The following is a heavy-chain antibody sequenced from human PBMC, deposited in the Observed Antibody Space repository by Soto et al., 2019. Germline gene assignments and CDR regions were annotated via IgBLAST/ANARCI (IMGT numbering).Heavy chain of an antibody. V-gene: IGHV3-33*01. CDR1: GFDFKTYG. D-gene: IGHD1-20*01. CDR2: IGFDGTNI. CDR3: VLRACVSNNWSFRGVR. Sequence: QGQLVESGGGVVQPGRSLRLSCVASGFDFKTYGMHWVRQAPGKGLEWVAVIGFDGTNIHYSDSVRGRFSISRANSENTVSLLTNSLRGEETALYCCVLRACVSNNWSFRGVRWGQGTLVTV. J-gene: IGHJ4*02.